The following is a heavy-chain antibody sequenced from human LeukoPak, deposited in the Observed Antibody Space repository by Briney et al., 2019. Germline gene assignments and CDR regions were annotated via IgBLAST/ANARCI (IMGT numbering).Heavy chain of an antibody. CDR1: GLTVSSNY. V-gene: IGHV3-53*04. Sequence: GGSLRLSCVASGLTVSSNYMSWVRQAPGKGLEWVSVIYSAGNTYYADSVKGRFTISRHNSENTLYLQMNSLRVEDTAVYYCARGGTPGYSSGRIDYWGQGALVTVSS. CDR3: ARGGTPGYSSGRIDY. CDR2: IYSAGNT. J-gene: IGHJ4*02. D-gene: IGHD6-19*01.